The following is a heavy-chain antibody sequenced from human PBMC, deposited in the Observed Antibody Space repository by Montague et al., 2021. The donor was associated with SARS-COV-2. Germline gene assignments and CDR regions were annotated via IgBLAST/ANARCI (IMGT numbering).Heavy chain of an antibody. CDR1: GGSIRSYY. J-gene: IGHJ4*02. V-gene: IGHV4-59*01. CDR2: IHYNWSN. Sequence: SETLSLTCSVSGGSIRSYYWSWLRHPPAQGLEWIGHIHYNWSNSYSPSLTRRVTISIYTTKIQFSLKLSSVTAADTAVYYCSRSLDPSWTYDLDYWGQGTLVTVSS. D-gene: IGHD3-3*01. CDR3: SRSLDPSWTYDLDY.